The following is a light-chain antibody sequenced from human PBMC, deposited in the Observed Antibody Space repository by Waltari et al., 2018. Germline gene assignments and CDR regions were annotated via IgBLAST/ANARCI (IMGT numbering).Light chain of an antibody. CDR2: EVN. J-gene: IGLJ2*01. CDR3: SSYASISTLI. CDR1: SSDVGGYNY. Sequence: QSALTQPASVSGSPGQSITISCTGTSSDVGGYNYVSCYQQHPGKAPKPMIYEVNQRPSGVSQRFSGAMAGNTASLTISGLQAEDEANYYCSSYASISTLIFGGGTKLTVL. V-gene: IGLV2-14*01.